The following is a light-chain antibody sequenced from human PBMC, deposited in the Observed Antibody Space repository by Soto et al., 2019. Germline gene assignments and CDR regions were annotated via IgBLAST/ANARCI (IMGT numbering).Light chain of an antibody. CDR1: QSVSSSY. CDR3: QHYGSSPLT. V-gene: IGKV3-20*01. J-gene: IGKJ4*01. Sequence: EIALTQSPGTLSLSPGERATLSCRASQSVSSSYLAWYQQKPCQAPRLLIYGASSRATVIPDRFSGSGSGTDFTLTISRLEPEDYAGYYCQHYGSSPLTCGGGTKVEIK. CDR2: GAS.